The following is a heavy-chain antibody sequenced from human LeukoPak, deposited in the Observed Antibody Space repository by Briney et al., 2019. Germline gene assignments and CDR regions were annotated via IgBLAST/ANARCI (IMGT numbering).Heavy chain of an antibody. D-gene: IGHD3-10*01. CDR2: IYYSGST. Sequence: PSETLSLTCTVSGGSISSYYWSWIRQPPGKGLEWIGYIYYSGSTKYNPSLKSRVTISVDTSKNQFSLKLSSVTAADTAVYYCARGTMVRGALSWGQGTLVTVSS. CDR3: ARGTMVRGALS. CDR1: GGSISSYY. J-gene: IGHJ5*02. V-gene: IGHV4-59*01.